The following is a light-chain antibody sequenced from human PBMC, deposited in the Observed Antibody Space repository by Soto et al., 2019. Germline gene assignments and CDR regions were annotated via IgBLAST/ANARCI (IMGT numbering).Light chain of an antibody. CDR1: QSISSW. CDR3: QQYNSYSIN. J-gene: IGKJ5*01. V-gene: IGKV1-5*01. CDR2: DAS. Sequence: DIQMTQSPSTLSASVGDRVTITCRASQSISSWLAWYQQKPGKAPKLLIYDASSLESGVPSRFSGSGSGTEFTLTISSLQPDDFATYYCQQYNSYSINFGQVTRLEIK.